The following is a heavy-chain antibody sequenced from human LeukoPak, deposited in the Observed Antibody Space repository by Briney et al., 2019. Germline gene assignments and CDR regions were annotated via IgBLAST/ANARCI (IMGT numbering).Heavy chain of an antibody. CDR3: ARDESSSSGFDY. CDR2: IYYSEST. D-gene: IGHD6-6*01. Sequence: SETLSLTCSVSGGSFSNYYWGWIRQPPGKGLEWIGAIYYSESTYYNPSLKSRVTISVDTSKNQFSLKLSSVTAADTAVCYCARDESSSSGFDYWGQGTLVTVSS. J-gene: IGHJ4*02. CDR1: GGSFSNYY. V-gene: IGHV4-39*07.